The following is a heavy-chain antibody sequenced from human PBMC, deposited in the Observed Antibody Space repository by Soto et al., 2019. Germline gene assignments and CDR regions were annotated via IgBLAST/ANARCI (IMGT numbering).Heavy chain of an antibody. V-gene: IGHV3-23*01. J-gene: IGHJ4*02. CDR3: AKGLSSASSFDC. CDR2: ISGSGGRT. D-gene: IGHD3-22*01. Sequence: EVQLLESGGGLVQPGGSLRLSCAASGFTFSSYVMSWVRQAPGKGLEWVSAISGSGGRTHYADSVKGRFTISRDNSKNMLSLQMNSLRAEDTAVYHCAKGLSSASSFDCWGQGTLVTVSS. CDR1: GFTFSSYV.